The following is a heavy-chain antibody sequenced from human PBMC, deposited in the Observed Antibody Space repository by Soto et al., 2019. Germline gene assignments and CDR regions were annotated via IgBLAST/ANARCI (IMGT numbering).Heavy chain of an antibody. CDR3: AKDKWEVPQGYMDV. CDR2: ISGSGGST. D-gene: IGHD1-26*01. Sequence: GGSLRLSCAASGFTFSSYAMSWVRQAPGKGLEWVSAISGSGGSTYYADSVKGRFTISRDNSKNTLYLQRNSLRAEDTAVYYCAKDKWEVPQGYMDVWGKGTTVTVSS. V-gene: IGHV3-23*01. J-gene: IGHJ6*03. CDR1: GFTFSSYA.